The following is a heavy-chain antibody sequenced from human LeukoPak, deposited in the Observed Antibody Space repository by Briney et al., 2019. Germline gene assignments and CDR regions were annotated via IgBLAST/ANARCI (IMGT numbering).Heavy chain of an antibody. CDR3: VKAHGADAFDI. J-gene: IGHJ3*02. V-gene: IGHV3-64D*06. CDR1: GFIFSRYP. CDR2: ISSNGGST. Sequence: GGSLRLSCSASGFIFSRYPMYWVRQAPGKGLESVSAISSNGGSTSYADSVKGRFTISRDNSKNTLWLQMSSLRAEDTAVYSCVKAHGADAFDIWGQGTMVTVSS.